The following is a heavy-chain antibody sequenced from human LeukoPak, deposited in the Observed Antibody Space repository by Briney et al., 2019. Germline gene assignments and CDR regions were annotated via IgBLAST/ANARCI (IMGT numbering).Heavy chain of an antibody. V-gene: IGHV1-69*13. CDR2: IIPIFGTA. Sequence: GASVKVSCKASGGTFSSYAISWVRQAPGQGLEWMGGIIPIFGTANYAQKFQGRVTITADESTSTAYMELSSLRSEDTAVYYCAREDASGGQNDYWGQGTLVTVSS. CDR1: GGTFSSYA. J-gene: IGHJ4*02. D-gene: IGHD4-23*01. CDR3: AREDASGGQNDY.